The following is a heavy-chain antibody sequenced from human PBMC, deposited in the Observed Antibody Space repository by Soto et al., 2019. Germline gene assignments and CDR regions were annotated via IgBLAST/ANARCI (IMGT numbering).Heavy chain of an antibody. J-gene: IGHJ4*02. CDR3: ARDILRGVRYFDY. CDR2: ISAYNGNT. Sequence: ASVKVSCKASGYTFTSYGINWVRQAPGQGLEWKAWISAYNGNTNYAQKLQGRVTMTTDTSTSTAYMELGSLRSDDTAIYYCARDILRGVRYFDYWGQGTLVTVSS. V-gene: IGHV1-18*01. CDR1: GYTFTSYG. D-gene: IGHD3-10*01.